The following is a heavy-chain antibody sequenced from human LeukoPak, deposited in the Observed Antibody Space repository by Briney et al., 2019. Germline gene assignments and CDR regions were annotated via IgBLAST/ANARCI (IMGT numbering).Heavy chain of an antibody. Sequence: GGSLRLSCAASEFSVGSNYMTWVRQAPGKGLEWVSLIYSGGSTYYADSVKGRFTISRDNSKNTLYLQMNSLRAEDTAVYYCARVTGGRYCSTTSCYMRGWFDPWGQGTLVTVSS. CDR1: EFSVGSNY. V-gene: IGHV3-66*01. CDR2: IYSGGST. D-gene: IGHD2-2*02. CDR3: ARVTGGRYCSTTSCYMRGWFDP. J-gene: IGHJ5*02.